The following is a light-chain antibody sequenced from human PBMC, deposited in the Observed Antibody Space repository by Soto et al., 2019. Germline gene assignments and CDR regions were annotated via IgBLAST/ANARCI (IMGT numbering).Light chain of an antibody. V-gene: IGLV1-40*01. J-gene: IGLJ2*01. Sequence: QSVLTQPPSVSGAPGQRVTISCTGSSSNIGAGYDVHWYQQLPGTAPKLLIYGNSNRPSGVPDRFSGSKSGISASLAITGLQAEDEADYYCQSYDSSLSGRYVVFGGGTKLTVL. CDR2: GNS. CDR1: SSNIGAGYD. CDR3: QSYDSSLSGRYVV.